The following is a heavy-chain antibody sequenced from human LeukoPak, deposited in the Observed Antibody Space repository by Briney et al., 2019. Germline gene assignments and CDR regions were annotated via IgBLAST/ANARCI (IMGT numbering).Heavy chain of an antibody. CDR2: MNPNSGNT. Sequence: GASVKVSCKASGYSFTSYYMHWVRQAPGQGLEWMGWMNPNSGNTGYAQKFQGRVTMTRNTSISTAYMELSSLRSEDTAVYYCARDETMVRGVIITTWFDPWGQGTLVTVSS. J-gene: IGHJ5*02. D-gene: IGHD3-10*01. CDR1: GYSFTSYY. CDR3: ARDETMVRGVIITTWFDP. V-gene: IGHV1-8*01.